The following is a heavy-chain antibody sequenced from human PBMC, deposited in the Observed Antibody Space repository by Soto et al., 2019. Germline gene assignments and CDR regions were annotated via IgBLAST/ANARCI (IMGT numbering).Heavy chain of an antibody. V-gene: IGHV5-51*01. J-gene: IGHJ6*02. CDR3: ARHAGWGSGSDYYYYGMDV. CDR2: IYPGDSDT. Sequence: GESLKISCKGSGYSFPSYWLGWVRQMPGKGLEWMGIIYPGDSDTRYSPSFQGQVTNSADESSSTAYLQWSSLKASDTAMYYCARHAGWGSGSDYYYYGMDVWGQGTTVTVSS. D-gene: IGHD1-26*01. CDR1: GYSFPSYW.